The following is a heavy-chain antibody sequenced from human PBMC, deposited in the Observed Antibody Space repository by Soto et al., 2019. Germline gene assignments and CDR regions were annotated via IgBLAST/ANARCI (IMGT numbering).Heavy chain of an antibody. D-gene: IGHD3-10*01. V-gene: IGHV4-31*03. J-gene: IGHJ3*01. Sequence: SETLSLTCTVSGGSISSGGYYWSWIRQHPGKGLEWIGYIYYSGSTYYNPSLKSRVTISVDTSKNQYSLKLSSVTAADTAVYYCARGYYGSFPTLWGQGTMVTVSS. CDR3: ARGYYGSFPTL. CDR1: GGSISSGGYY. CDR2: IYYSGST.